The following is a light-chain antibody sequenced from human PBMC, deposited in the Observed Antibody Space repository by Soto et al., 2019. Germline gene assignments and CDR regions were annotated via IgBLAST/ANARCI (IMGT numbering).Light chain of an antibody. J-gene: IGKJ3*01. CDR3: QQYGSSPFT. V-gene: IGKV3-20*01. CDR1: QSVSSSY. CDR2: GAS. Sequence: EIVLTQSPGTLSLSPGERATLSCRASQSVSSSYLAWYQQKPGQAPRLLIYGASSRATGIPDRFSGSGSGTDFTLTISRLEPADFAVYYCQQYGSSPFTFGPGTKVEIK.